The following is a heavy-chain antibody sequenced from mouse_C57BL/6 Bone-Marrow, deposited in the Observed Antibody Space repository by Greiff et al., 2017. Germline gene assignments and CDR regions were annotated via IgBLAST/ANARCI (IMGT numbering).Heavy chain of an antibody. V-gene: IGHV1-50*01. CDR3: ARVDYDWFAY. D-gene: IGHD2-4*01. CDR1: GYTFTSYW. Sequence: VQLQQPGAELVKPGASVKLSCKASGYTFTSYWMQWVKQRPGQGLEWIGEIDPSDSYTNYNQKFKGKAKLTVDTSSSTAYMQLSSLTSEDSAVYYCARVDYDWFAYWGQGTLVTVSA. CDR2: IDPSDSYT. J-gene: IGHJ3*01.